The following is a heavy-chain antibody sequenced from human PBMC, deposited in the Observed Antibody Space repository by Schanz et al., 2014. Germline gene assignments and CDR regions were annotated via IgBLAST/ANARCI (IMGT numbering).Heavy chain of an antibody. V-gene: IGHV3-66*01. CDR1: GFTVSSKY. D-gene: IGHD2-8*01. CDR3: ASLYDREYFDY. J-gene: IGHJ4*02. CDR2: IYGGGLT. Sequence: EVQLVESGGGLVQPGGSLRLSCAASGFTVSSKYMSWVRQAPGKGLEWVSVIYGGGLTYYADSVKGRFTISRDSSRNALYLQMNSLRAEDTAVYYCASLYDREYFDYWGQGTLVTVSS.